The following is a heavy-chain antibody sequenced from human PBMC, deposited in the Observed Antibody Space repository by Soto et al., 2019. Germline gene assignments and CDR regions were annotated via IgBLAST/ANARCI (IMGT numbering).Heavy chain of an antibody. CDR2: IYPGDSDT. J-gene: IGHJ6*02. V-gene: IGHV5-51*01. CDR3: AASILYYGMDV. Sequence: PVESLNISFKGSGYTFTNYWIGWVRQMPGKGLEWMGIIYPGDSDTKYNPSFQGQVTISADKSITTTYLQWSSLKASDTAIYYCAASILYYGMDVWGQGTTVTVSS. CDR1: GYTFTNYW.